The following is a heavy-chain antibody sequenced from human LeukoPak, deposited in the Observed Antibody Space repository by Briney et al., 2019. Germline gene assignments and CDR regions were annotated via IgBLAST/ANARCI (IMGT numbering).Heavy chain of an antibody. D-gene: IGHD6-13*01. CDR1: GFTLSSYS. CDR2: ISSSSSYI. Sequence: PGGSLRLSCAASGFTLSSYSMNWVRQAPGKGLEWVSSISSSSSYIYYADSVKGRFTISRDNAKNSLYLQMNSLRAEDTAVYYCARVWSPPYTSSWPYYFDYWGQGTLVTVSS. CDR3: ARVWSPPYTSSWPYYFDY. J-gene: IGHJ4*02. V-gene: IGHV3-21*01.